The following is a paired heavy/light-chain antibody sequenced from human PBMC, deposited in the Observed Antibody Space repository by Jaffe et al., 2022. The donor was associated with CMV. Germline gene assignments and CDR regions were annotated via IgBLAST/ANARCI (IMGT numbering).Heavy chain of an antibody. Sequence: QVQLVQSGAEVKKPGASVKVSCKASGYTFTGYYMHWVRQAPGQGLEWMGWINPNSGGTNYAQKFQGWVTMTRDTSISTAYMELSRLRSDDTAVYYCARSAVRRWFGELNGYYFDYWGQGTLVTVSS. D-gene: IGHD3-10*01. CDR1: GYTFTGYY. V-gene: IGHV1-2*04. CDR2: INPNSGGT. J-gene: IGHJ4*02. CDR3: ARSAVRRWFGELNGYYFDY.
Light chain of an antibody. CDR1: QSISSW. CDR3: QQYNSYFVT. CDR2: KAS. V-gene: IGKV1-5*03. Sequence: DIQMTQSPSTLSASVGDRVTITCRASQSISSWLAWYQQKPGKAPKLLIYKASSLESGVPSRFSGSGSGTEFTLTISSLQPDDFATYYCQQYNSYFVTFGQGTKVEIK. J-gene: IGKJ1*01.